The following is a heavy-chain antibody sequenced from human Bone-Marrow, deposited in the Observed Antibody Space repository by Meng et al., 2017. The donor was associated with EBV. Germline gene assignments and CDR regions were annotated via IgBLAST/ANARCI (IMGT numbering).Heavy chain of an antibody. CDR3: TSFEQNLNI. V-gene: IGHV1-3*01. Sequence: VQLVHPGSEVKKPGAPWKVSCKASGFTFTTFAIHWVRQAPGQRPEWMGRINAGNGYTKYSQMFQGRVTITRDTSASTAYMELSSLISEDTAVYYCTSFEQNLNIGGQGTMVTVSS. CDR1: GFTFTTFA. J-gene: IGHJ3*02. D-gene: IGHD1/OR15-1a*01. CDR2: INAGNGYT.